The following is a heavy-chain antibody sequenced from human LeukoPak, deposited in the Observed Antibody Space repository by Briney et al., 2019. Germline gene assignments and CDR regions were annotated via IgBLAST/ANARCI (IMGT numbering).Heavy chain of an antibody. D-gene: IGHD4-17*01. J-gene: IGHJ6*02. CDR1: GFTFSSYA. CDR2: ISGSGGST. CDR3: AKVSSPTVTTWDYYYGMDV. Sequence: GGSLRLSCAASGFTFSSYAMSWVRQAPGKGLEWVSAISGSGGSTYYADSVKGRFTISRDNSKNTLYLQMNGLRAEDTAVYYCAKVSSPTVTTWDYYYGMDVWGQGTTVTVSS. V-gene: IGHV3-23*01.